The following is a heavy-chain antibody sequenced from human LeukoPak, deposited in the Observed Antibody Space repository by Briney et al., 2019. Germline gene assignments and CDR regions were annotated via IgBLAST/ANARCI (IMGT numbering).Heavy chain of an antibody. CDR1: GFTFSSYE. V-gene: IGHV3-48*03. Sequence: GGSLRLSCVASGFTFSSYEMDWVRQAPGKGLEWVSYIRSTGSIIFYADSVKGRFTISRDNAKNSLYLQMNSLRAEDTALYYCARVNDYGGNDDAFDIWGQGTMVTVSS. J-gene: IGHJ3*02. CDR2: IRSTGSII. CDR3: ARVNDYGGNDDAFDI. D-gene: IGHD4-23*01.